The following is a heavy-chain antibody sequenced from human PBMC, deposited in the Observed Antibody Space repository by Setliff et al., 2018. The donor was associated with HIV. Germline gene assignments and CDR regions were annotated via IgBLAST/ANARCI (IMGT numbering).Heavy chain of an antibody. D-gene: IGHD4-4*01. CDR2: IYSGGTI. CDR1: GFTVSSNY. Sequence: PGGSLRLSCAASGFTVSSNYMSWVRQAPGKGLEWVSFIYSGGTIYYADSVKGRFTISRDNAKNSLYLQMNSLRAEDTAVYYCARDLSNSELYYYYYMDVWGKGTTVTVSS. V-gene: IGHV3-53*01. J-gene: IGHJ6*03. CDR3: ARDLSNSELYYYYYMDV.